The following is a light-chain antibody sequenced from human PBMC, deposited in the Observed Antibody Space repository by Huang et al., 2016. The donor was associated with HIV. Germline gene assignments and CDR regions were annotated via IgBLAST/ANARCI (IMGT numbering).Light chain of an antibody. CDR2: GAS. CDR3: QQYGSLSPFT. J-gene: IGKJ2*01. V-gene: IGKV3-20*01. CDR1: QSVSNTY. Sequence: EIVLTQSPGTLSLSPGDRAILSCRASQSVSNTYLAWYQQNPGPAPRLLIYGASNRATGIPARWCGSGSGTDFTITISRLEPEDFGVYYCQQYGSLSPFTFGQGTKLEIQ.